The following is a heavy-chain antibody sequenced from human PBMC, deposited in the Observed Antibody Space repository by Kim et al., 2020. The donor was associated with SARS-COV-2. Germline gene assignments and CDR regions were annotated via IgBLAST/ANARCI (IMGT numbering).Heavy chain of an antibody. D-gene: IGHD3-10*01. V-gene: IGHV5-51*01. CDR1: GYSFTSYW. CDR2: IYPGDSDT. CDR3: ARQGGPGGSGTYGMDV. J-gene: IGHJ6*02. Sequence: GESLKISCKGSGYSFTSYWIGWVRQMPGKGLEWMGIIYPGDSDTRYSTSFQGQVTISADKSISTAYLQWSSLKASDTAMYYCARQGGPGGSGTYGMDVWGQGTTVTVSS.